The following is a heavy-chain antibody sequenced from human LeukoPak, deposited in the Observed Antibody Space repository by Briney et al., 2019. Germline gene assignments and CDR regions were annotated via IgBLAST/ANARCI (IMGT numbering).Heavy chain of an antibody. CDR1: GFTSSSYA. D-gene: IGHD3-3*01. CDR2: ISGSGGST. Sequence: GGSLRLSCAASGFTSSSYAMSWVRQAPGKGLEWVSAISGSGGSTYYADSVKGRFTISRDNSKNTLYLQMNSLRAEDTAVYYCAKDRPIYDFWSGSGFDYWGQGTLVTVSS. V-gene: IGHV3-23*01. J-gene: IGHJ4*02. CDR3: AKDRPIYDFWSGSGFDY.